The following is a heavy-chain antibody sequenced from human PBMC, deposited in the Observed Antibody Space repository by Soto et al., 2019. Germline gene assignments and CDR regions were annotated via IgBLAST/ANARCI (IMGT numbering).Heavy chain of an antibody. V-gene: IGHV1-2*04. Sequence: ASVKVSCKASGYTFTGYYMHWVRPAPGQGLEWMGWINPNSGGTNYAQKFQGWVTMTRDTSISTAYMELSRLRSDDTAVYYCARDSSYDFWSGYREKAGFDYWGQGTLSIVSS. CDR3: ARDSSYDFWSGYREKAGFDY. CDR2: INPNSGGT. CDR1: GYTFTGYY. J-gene: IGHJ4*02. D-gene: IGHD3-3*01.